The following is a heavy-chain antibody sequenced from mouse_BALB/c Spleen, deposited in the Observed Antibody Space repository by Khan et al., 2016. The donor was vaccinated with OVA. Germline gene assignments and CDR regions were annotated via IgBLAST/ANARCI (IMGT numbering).Heavy chain of an antibody. CDR2: ISSAGDYT. D-gene: IGHD4-1*01. CDR3: ASHLTGSFAY. J-gene: IGHJ3*01. CDR1: GFTFSSYS. V-gene: IGHV5-6*01. Sequence: EVELVESGGDLVKPGGSLKLSCAASGFTFSSYSMSWVRQTPDKRLEWVATISSAGDYTYYPDSVKGRFTISRDNAKNTLYLQMSSLKSEDTAMYYCASHLTGSFAYWGQGTLVPVSA.